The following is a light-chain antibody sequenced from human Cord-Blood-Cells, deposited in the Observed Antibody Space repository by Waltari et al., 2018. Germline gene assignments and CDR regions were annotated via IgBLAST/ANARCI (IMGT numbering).Light chain of an antibody. CDR2: VAS. Sequence: DIQMNQYQSSLSAPVGDSVPITCRASQGIRNDLGWYQQNTRKAPKRLIYVASSLQSGVPSRFSGSGSGTEFTLTISSLQPEDFATYYCLQHNSYPPTFGQGTKVEIK. J-gene: IGKJ1*01. CDR1: QGIRND. CDR3: LQHNSYPPT. V-gene: IGKV1-17*01.